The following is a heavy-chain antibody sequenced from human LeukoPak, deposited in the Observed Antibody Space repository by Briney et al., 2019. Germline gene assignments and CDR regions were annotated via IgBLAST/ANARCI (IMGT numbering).Heavy chain of an antibody. J-gene: IGHJ4*02. Sequence: SETLSLTCAVYGGSFSGYYWSWIRQPPGKGLEWIGEINHSGSTNYNPSLKSRVTISVDTSKNQFSLKLSFVTAADTAVYYCARTDRVAAAGILDYWGQGTLVTVSS. CDR1: GGSFSGYY. D-gene: IGHD6-13*01. CDR2: INHSGST. CDR3: ARTDRVAAAGILDY. V-gene: IGHV4-34*01.